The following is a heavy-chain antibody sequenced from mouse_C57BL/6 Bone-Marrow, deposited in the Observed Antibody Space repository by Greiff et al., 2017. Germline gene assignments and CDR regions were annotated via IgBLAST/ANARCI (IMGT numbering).Heavy chain of an antibody. CDR3: ARDGSSYNYAMDY. J-gene: IGHJ4*01. Sequence: QVQLQQSGAELVMPGASVKLSCKASGYTFTSYWMHWVKQRPGQGLEWIGEIDPSDSYTNYNQKFKGKSTLTVDKSSSTAYMQLSSLTSEDSAVYYCARDGSSYNYAMDYWGQGTSVTVSS. V-gene: IGHV1-69*01. D-gene: IGHD1-1*01. CDR1: GYTFTSYW. CDR2: IDPSDSYT.